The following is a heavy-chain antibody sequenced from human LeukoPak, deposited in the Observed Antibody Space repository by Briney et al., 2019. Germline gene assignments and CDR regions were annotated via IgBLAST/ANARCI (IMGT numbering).Heavy chain of an antibody. CDR3: ARGPPTYYYDSSGYFDY. D-gene: IGHD3-22*01. Sequence: NTGGSLRLSCAASGFTFSSYSMNWVRRAPGKGLEWVSSISSSSSYIYYADSVKGRFTISRDNAKNSLYLQMNSLRAEDTAVYYCARGPPTYYYDSSGYFDYWGQGTLVTVSS. CDR1: GFTFSSYS. CDR2: ISSSSSYI. J-gene: IGHJ4*02. V-gene: IGHV3-21*01.